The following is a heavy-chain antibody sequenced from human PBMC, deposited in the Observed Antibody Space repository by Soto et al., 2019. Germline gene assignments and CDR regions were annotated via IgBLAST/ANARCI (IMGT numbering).Heavy chain of an antibody. CDR1: GGTFSSYA. V-gene: IGHV1-69*01. CDR3: ATADIAVAGPFDS. Sequence: QVQLVQSGAEVKKPGSSVKVSCKASGGTFSSYAISWVRQAPGQGLEWMGGSIPIFGTANYAQKFQGRVTIIADESTSTAYMELSSLRAEDPAVYYCATADIAVAGPFDSLRQGTLVTVS. CDR2: SIPIFGTA. D-gene: IGHD6-19*01. J-gene: IGHJ4*02.